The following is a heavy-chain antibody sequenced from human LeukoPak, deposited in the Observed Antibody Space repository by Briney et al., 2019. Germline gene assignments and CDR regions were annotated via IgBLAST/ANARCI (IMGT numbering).Heavy chain of an antibody. CDR2: IYYSGST. J-gene: IGHJ3*02. V-gene: IGHV4-31*03. CDR1: GGSISSGGYY. Sequence: SQTLSLTCTVSGGSISSGGYYWSWIRQHPGKGLEWIGYIYYSGSTYYNPSLKSRVTVSVDTSKNQFSLKLSSVTAADTAVYYCARGVLIVVVNNWSDAFDIWGQGTMVTVSS. D-gene: IGHD3-22*01. CDR3: ARGVLIVVVNNWSDAFDI.